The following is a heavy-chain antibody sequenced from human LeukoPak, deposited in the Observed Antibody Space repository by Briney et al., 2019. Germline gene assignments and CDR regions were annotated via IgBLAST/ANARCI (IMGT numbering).Heavy chain of an antibody. J-gene: IGHJ4*02. CDR1: GGSISSDGYY. CDR2: IYCSGST. D-gene: IGHD3-9*01. CDR3: ASCQNYDILTGSIWHYFDY. Sequence: PSETLSLTCTVSGGSISSDGYYWSWIRQHPGKGLEWIGYIYCSGSTYYNPSLKSRVTISVDTSKNQFSLKLSSVTAADTAVYYCASCQNYDILTGSIWHYFDYWGQGTLVTVSS. V-gene: IGHV4-31*03.